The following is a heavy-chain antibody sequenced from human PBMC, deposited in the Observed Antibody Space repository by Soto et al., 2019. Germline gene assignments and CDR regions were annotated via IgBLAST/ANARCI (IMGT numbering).Heavy chain of an antibody. V-gene: IGHV3-23*01. CDR1: GFTFSSYA. CDR2: ITGSGDAT. CDR3: TRHTGLTLDY. Sequence: GGSLRLSCAASGFTFSSYAMNWVRQAPGKGLEWVSVITGSGDATYYAASVKGRFIISRDDSTSIAYLQMNSLETEDTAMYYCTRHTGLTLDYWGQGTLVTVSS. D-gene: IGHD2-8*02. J-gene: IGHJ4*02.